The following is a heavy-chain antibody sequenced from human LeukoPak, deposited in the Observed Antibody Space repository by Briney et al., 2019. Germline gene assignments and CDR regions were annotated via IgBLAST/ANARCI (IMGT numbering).Heavy chain of an antibody. CDR1: GGSISSGSYY. D-gene: IGHD6-13*01. J-gene: IGHJ5*02. CDR2: IYYSGST. CDR3: ARHHVYSSPMGRTMYNWFDP. V-gene: IGHV4-61*10. Sequence: PSETLSLTCTVSGGSISSGSYYWSWIRQPAGKGLEWIGYIYYSGSTNYNPSLKSRVTISVDTSKNQFSLKLSSVTAADTAVYYCARHHVYSSPMGRTMYNWFDPWGQGTLVTVSS.